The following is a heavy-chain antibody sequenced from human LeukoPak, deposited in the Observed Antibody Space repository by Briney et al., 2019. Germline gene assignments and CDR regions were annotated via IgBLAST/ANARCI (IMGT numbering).Heavy chain of an antibody. J-gene: IGHJ4*02. Sequence: GGSLRLSCAASGFTFSSYGMHWVRQAAGKGLEWVAFIRYDGSNKYYADSVKGRFTISRDNSKNTLYLQMNSLRAEDTAVYYCAKDHAYYYDSSGYYSDYWGQGTLVTVSS. V-gene: IGHV3-30*02. CDR3: AKDHAYYYDSSGYYSDY. CDR2: IRYDGSNK. CDR1: GFTFSSYG. D-gene: IGHD3-22*01.